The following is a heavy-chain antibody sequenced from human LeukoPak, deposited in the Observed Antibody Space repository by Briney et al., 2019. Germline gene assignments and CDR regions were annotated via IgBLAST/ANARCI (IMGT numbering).Heavy chain of an antibody. CDR1: GGSISSYY. V-gene: IGHV4-59*01. D-gene: IGHD3-10*01. CDR3: ARGGYYGSGNDFRFDP. CDR2: IYYSGST. J-gene: IGHJ5*02. Sequence: SETLSLTCTVSGGSISSYYWSWIRQPPGKGLEWIGYIYYSGSTNYNPSLKSRVTISVDTSKNQFSLKLKSVTAADTAVYYCARGGYYGSGNDFRFDPWGQGTLVTVSS.